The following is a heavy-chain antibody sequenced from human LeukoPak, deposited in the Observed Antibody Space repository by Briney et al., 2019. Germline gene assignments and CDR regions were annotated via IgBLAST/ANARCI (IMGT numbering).Heavy chain of an antibody. CDR1: GFTFISYG. CDR2: IGGYDGDR. J-gene: IGHJ5*01. Sequence: ASVKVSCKASGFTFISYGFSWVRQAPGQGLEWVGWIGGYDGDRHYAQNFQGRVTMTTDTSTSTAYMELRSLRSDDTAVYYCARDLWNFIDSSDYYNDFDSWGQGTLVTVSS. V-gene: IGHV1-18*01. CDR3: ARDLWNFIDSSDYYNDFDS. D-gene: IGHD3-22*01.